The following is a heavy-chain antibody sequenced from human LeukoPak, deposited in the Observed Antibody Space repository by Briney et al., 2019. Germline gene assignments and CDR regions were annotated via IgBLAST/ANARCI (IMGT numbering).Heavy chain of an antibody. D-gene: IGHD3-10*01. CDR2: IRSKAYGGTT. V-gene: IGHV3-49*04. Sequence: GGSLRLSCTASGFTFGDYAMSWVRQAPGKGLEWVGFIRSKAYGGTTEYAASVKGRFTISRDDSKSIAYLQMNSLKTEDTAVYYCTRDGRGYYYGSGSRPRFDYWGQGTLVTVSS. J-gene: IGHJ4*02. CDR1: GFTFGDYA. CDR3: TRDGRGYYYGSGSRPRFDY.